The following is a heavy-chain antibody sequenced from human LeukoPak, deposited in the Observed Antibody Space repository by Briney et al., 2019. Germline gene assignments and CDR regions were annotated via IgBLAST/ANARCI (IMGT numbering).Heavy chain of an antibody. CDR2: IIPIFGTA. V-gene: IGHV1-69*13. J-gene: IGHJ6*02. D-gene: IGHD1-26*01. CDR1: VGTFSSYA. Sequence: ASVKVSCKASVGTFSSYAISWVRQARGQGLEWMGGIIPIFGTANYAQKFQGRVTITADESTSTAYMELSSLRSEDTAVYYCIVGATPPLHYYYYGMDVWGQGTTVTVSS. CDR3: IVGATPPLHYYYYGMDV.